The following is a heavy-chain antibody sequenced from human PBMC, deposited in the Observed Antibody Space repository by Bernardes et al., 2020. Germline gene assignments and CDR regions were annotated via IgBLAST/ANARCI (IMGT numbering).Heavy chain of an antibody. D-gene: IGHD1-26*01. CDR1: GDSVSTYSYY. CDR2: IYNSGSS. J-gene: IGHJ4*02. V-gene: IGHV4-61*01. Sequence: SETLSLTCTVSGDSVSTYSYYWNWHRQPPGKGLDWIVYIYNSGSSNYNPPLTSRVTISVDTYNNQFSLKLRAVTAADTAMYYCARGTSGSVNLDYWGQGTLATVSS. CDR3: ARGTSGSVNLDY.